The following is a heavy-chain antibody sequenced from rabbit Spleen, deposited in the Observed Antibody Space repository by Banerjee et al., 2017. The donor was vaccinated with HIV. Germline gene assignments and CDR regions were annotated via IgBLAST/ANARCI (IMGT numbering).Heavy chain of an antibody. CDR1: GFDFTSYY. D-gene: IGHD2-1*01. Sequence: QLKESGGGLVQPGGSLKLSCKASGFDFTSYYMSWVRQAPGKGLEWIGYIDPLFGNTYYASWVTGRFAISSHNAQNTLYLQLNSLTAADTATYFCVRDRANIGGDYGPYYFDLWGQGTLVTVS. V-gene: IGHV1S7*01. CDR2: IDPLFGNT. J-gene: IGHJ4*01. CDR3: VRDRANIGGDYGPYYFDL.